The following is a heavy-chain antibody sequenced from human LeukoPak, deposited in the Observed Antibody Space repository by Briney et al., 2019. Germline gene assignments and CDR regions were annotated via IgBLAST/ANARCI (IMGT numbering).Heavy chain of an antibody. CDR3: ARGVRGSGWENIDH. J-gene: IGHJ4*02. CDR2: ISPNAGST. Sequence: ASVKVSCKASGYTFTRYHMHWVRQAPGQGLEWMGIISPNAGSTSYAQKFQGRVTMTRDTSTSTVHMELSSLRSEDTAVYYCARGVRGSGWENIDHWGQGTLVTVSS. D-gene: IGHD6-19*01. CDR1: GYTFTRYH. V-gene: IGHV1-46*01.